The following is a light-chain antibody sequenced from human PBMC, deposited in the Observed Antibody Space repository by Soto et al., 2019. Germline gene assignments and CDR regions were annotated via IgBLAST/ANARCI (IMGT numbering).Light chain of an antibody. J-gene: IGLJ1*01. CDR3: CSYAGSYTHV. CDR2: DGS. Sequence: QSALTQPRAVSGSPGQSVTISCTGTSSDVGGYNYVSWYQQHPGKAPKLMIYDGSKRPAGVPDRFSGSKSGNTASLTISGLQAEDEDDYYCCSYAGSYTHVFGTGTKLTVL. CDR1: SSDVGGYNY. V-gene: IGLV2-11*01.